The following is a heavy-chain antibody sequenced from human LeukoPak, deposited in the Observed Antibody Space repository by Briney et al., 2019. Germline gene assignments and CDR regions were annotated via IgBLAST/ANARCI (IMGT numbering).Heavy chain of an antibody. V-gene: IGHV4-59*01. D-gene: IGHD6-13*01. CDR1: GGSISSYY. CDR3: ARGVYIAAAQYGY. J-gene: IGHJ4*02. Sequence: SETLSLTCTVSGGSISSYYWSWIRQTPGKGLEWIGYIYYSGTTNYNPSLKSRVTISVDTSKNQFSLKLSSVTAADTAVYYCARGVYIAAAQYGYWGQGTLVTVSS. CDR2: IYYSGTT.